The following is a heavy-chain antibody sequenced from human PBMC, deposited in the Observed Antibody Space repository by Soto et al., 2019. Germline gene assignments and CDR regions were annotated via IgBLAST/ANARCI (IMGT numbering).Heavy chain of an antibody. CDR1: GGSIGSSTYY. D-gene: IGHD6-6*01. J-gene: IGHJ4*02. CDR3: ARPHYSSSSHFDY. Sequence: QLQLQESGPGLVKPSETLSLTCTVSGGSIGSSTYYWSWIRQPPGKGLEWLGSVYHTGTPYYNPPLKSPVTMSVDTSKNQFSLKLTSVTAADTAVYYCARPHYSSSSHFDYWGQGTLVTVSS. CDR2: VYHTGTP. V-gene: IGHV4-39*01.